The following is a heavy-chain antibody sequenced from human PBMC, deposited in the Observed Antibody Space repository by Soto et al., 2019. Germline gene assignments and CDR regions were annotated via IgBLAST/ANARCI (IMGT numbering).Heavy chain of an antibody. Sequence: QVQLVESGGGVVQPGRSLRLSCAASGFTFSSYGMHWVRQAPGKGLEWVAVISYDGSNKYYADSVKGRFTISRDNSKNTLYLQMNSLRAEDTAVYYCAKRVGATMADDYYGMDVWGQGTTVTVSS. CDR1: GFTFSSYG. CDR3: AKRVGATMADDYYGMDV. D-gene: IGHD1-26*01. V-gene: IGHV3-30*18. J-gene: IGHJ6*02. CDR2: ISYDGSNK.